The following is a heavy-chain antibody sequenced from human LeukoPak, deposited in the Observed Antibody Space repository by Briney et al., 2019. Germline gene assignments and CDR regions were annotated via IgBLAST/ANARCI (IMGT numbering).Heavy chain of an antibody. CDR2: IKQDGSET. CDR1: GFTFSSYW. D-gene: IGHD5-24*01. Sequence: GSLRLSCAASGFTFSSYWMSWVRQAPGKGLECLANIKQDGSETYYADSVKGRFTISRDNAKNSLYLQMNSLRAEDTAVYYCARETPRRGETRDGYRWGQGTLVTVSS. CDR3: ARETPRRGETRDGYR. J-gene: IGHJ4*02. V-gene: IGHV3-7*01.